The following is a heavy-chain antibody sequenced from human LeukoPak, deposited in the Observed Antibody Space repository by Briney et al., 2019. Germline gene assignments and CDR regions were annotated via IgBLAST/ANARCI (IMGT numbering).Heavy chain of an antibody. V-gene: IGHV3-7*01. CDR1: GFTFSRYW. D-gene: IGHD6-19*01. J-gene: IGHJ6*03. CDR3: AKSSGWNYYYYYMDV. Sequence: GGSLRLSCAASGFTFSRYWMSWVRQAPGKGLEWVANIKEDGSEKYYVDSVKGRFTISRDNAKNSLYLQMNSLRAEDTAVYYCAKSSGWNYYYYYMDVWGKGTTVIASS. CDR2: IKEDGSEK.